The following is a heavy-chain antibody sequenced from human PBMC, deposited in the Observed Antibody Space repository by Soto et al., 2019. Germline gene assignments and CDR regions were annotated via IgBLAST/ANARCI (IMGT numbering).Heavy chain of an antibody. Sequence: QVQLVESGGGVVQPGRSLRLSCAASGFTFSNYGMHWVRQAPGKGLEWVAVISYDGSNKYYADSVKGRFTISRDNSKNTLYLQTNSLRAEDTAVYYCAKDHYGDYVYLYFDLWGRGTLVTVSS. J-gene: IGHJ2*01. CDR3: AKDHYGDYVYLYFDL. D-gene: IGHD4-17*01. CDR2: ISYDGSNK. V-gene: IGHV3-30*18. CDR1: GFTFSNYG.